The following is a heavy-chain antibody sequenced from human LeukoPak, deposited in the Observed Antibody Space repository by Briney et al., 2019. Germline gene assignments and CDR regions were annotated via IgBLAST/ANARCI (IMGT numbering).Heavy chain of an antibody. J-gene: IGHJ5*02. Sequence: ASVKVSCKASGYTFTSYYLHWVRQAPGQGLEWMGIINPSGGSTSYAQKFQGRVTMTRDTSTSTVYLELISLTSEDTAVYYCARDGEGYSSGWYGWFDPWGQGALVTVSS. D-gene: IGHD6-19*01. CDR1: GYTFTSYY. CDR2: INPSGGST. V-gene: IGHV1-46*01. CDR3: ARDGEGYSSGWYGWFDP.